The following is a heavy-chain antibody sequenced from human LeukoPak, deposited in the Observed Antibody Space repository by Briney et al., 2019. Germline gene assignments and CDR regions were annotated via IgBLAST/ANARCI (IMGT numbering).Heavy chain of an antibody. V-gene: IGHV3-23*01. CDR1: GFTFSSYA. CDR3: AKVPMVVTPGRYYYYGMDV. Sequence: PGGSLRLSCAASGFTFSSYAMSWVRQAPGKGLEWVSAISGSGGSTYYADSVKGRFTISRDNSKNTLYLQMNSLRAEDTAVYYCAKVPMVVTPGRYYYYGMDVWGQGTTVTISS. CDR2: ISGSGGST. D-gene: IGHD4-23*01. J-gene: IGHJ6*02.